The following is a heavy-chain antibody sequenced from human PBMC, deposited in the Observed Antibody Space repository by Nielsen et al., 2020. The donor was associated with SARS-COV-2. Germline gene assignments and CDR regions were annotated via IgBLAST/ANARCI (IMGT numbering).Heavy chain of an antibody. D-gene: IGHD3-10*02. J-gene: IGHJ6*02. Sequence: SETLSLTCAVYGGSFSGYYWSWIRQPPGKGLEWIGEINHSGSTYYNPSLKSRVTISVDRSKNQFSLKLSSVTAADTAVYYCARVFGEVYGMDVWGQGTTVTVSS. CDR2: INHSGST. CDR1: GGSFSGYY. V-gene: IGHV4-34*01. CDR3: ARVFGEVYGMDV.